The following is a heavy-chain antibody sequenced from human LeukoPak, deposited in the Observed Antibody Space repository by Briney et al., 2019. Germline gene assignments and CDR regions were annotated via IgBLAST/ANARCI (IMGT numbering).Heavy chain of an antibody. Sequence: GGSLRLSCAASGFTFSSYGMHWVRQAPGKGLEWVAFIRYDGSNKYYADSVKGRFTISRDNSKNTLYLQMNSLRAEDTAVYYCAKMGSSWNYPSEDWFDPWGQGTLVTVSS. CDR2: IRYDGSNK. D-gene: IGHD1-7*01. J-gene: IGHJ5*02. CDR3: AKMGSSWNYPSEDWFDP. V-gene: IGHV3-30*02. CDR1: GFTFSSYG.